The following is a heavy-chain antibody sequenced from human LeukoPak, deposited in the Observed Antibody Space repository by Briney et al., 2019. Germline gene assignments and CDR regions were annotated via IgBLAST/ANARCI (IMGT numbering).Heavy chain of an antibody. J-gene: IGHJ4*02. CDR2: IYYSGGT. CDR3: ATSRYCSGLSCFYFDS. Sequence: SETLSLTCTVSGGXISXHYWNXIXXPXXXXXEXIGYIYYSGGTNFNPSLKSRVPISVATSRTQFSLKLNSVTAADTAVYYCATSRYCSGLSCFYFDSWGQGTLVTVSS. D-gene: IGHD2-15*01. V-gene: IGHV4-59*11. CDR1: GGXISXHY.